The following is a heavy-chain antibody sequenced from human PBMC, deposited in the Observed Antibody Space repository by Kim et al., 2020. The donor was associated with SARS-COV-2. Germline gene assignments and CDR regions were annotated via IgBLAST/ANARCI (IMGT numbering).Heavy chain of an antibody. V-gene: IGHV3-23*03. CDR3: ARLSAGSSWPFDF. CDR1: GFTFTTYA. J-gene: IGHJ4*02. Sequence: GGSLRLSCVASGFTFTTYAMAWVRQAPGEGLEWVSVIYGGSGDIYYVDSVKGRFSISRDDSKNTLYLQMNSLRAEDTAVYHCARLSAGSSWPFDFWGQGTLVTVSS. CDR2: IYGGSGDI. D-gene: IGHD6-13*01.